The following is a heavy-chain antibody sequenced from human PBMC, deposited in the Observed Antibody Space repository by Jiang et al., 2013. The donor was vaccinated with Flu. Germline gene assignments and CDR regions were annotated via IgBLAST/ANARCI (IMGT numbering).Heavy chain of an antibody. CDR1: GFSLSTSGMC. V-gene: IGHV2-70*11. D-gene: IGHD6-13*01. Sequence: KPTQTLTLTCTFSGFSLSTSGMCVSWIRQPPGKALEWLARIDWDDDKYYSTSLKTRLTISKDTSKNQVVLTMTNMDPVDTATYYCARGIAAPRIYYYYGMDVWGKGTTVTVSS. CDR2: IDWDDDK. J-gene: IGHJ6*04. CDR3: ARGIAAPRIYYYYGMDV.